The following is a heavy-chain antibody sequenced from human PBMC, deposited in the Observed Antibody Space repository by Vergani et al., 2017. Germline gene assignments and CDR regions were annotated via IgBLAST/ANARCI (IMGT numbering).Heavy chain of an antibody. D-gene: IGHD1-26*01. Sequence: ELQLMESGGGVVQTGGSLRLSCAASGFTFSSSGMYWVRQAPGKGLEWVSVISGRGGRAKYADSVKGRFTVSRDNSKNTLYLQLNRVRSEDTAVYYCARDVLPWDGHYFEYWGQGTLVTVSS. V-gene: IGHV3-23*01. CDR1: GFTFSSSG. CDR2: ISGRGGRA. CDR3: ARDVLPWDGHYFEY. J-gene: IGHJ4*02.